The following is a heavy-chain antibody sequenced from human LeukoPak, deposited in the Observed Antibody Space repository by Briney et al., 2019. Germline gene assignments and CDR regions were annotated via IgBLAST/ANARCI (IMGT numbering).Heavy chain of an antibody. D-gene: IGHD6-25*01. CDR1: GFRVSDYY. J-gene: IGHJ3*02. V-gene: IGHV3-72*01. CDR2: TRDKARGYTT. Sequence: GGSLRLSCAVSGFRVSDYYMSWDRQAPGKGLEWVGRTRDKARGYTTEYAASVEGRFTISRDDSKTLVYLQMNSLKAEDTAVYFCARDGAAGDNSAFDIWGQGTVVTVSS. CDR3: ARDGAAGDNSAFDI.